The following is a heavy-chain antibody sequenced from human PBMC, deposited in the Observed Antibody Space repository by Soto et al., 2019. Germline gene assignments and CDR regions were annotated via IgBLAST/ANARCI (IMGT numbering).Heavy chain of an antibody. J-gene: IGHJ5*02. CDR2: ISRSGDHI. V-gene: IGHV3-21*01. D-gene: IGHD4-17*01. CDR3: AREVDYGENWFDP. CDR1: GFTFRSYT. Sequence: EVQLVESGGRLVKPGGSLTLSCATSGFTFRSYTMNWVRQAPGKGLEWVSSISRSGDHIYYADSVKGRFTISRDNAKDSLYLQMNSLRVEDTAVYYCAREVDYGENWFDPWGQGALVTVAS.